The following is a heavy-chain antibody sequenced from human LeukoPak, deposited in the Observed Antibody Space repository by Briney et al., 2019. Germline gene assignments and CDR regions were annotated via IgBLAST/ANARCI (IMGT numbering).Heavy chain of an antibody. J-gene: IGHJ4*02. CDR3: ARGRRDGYNLEYFDK. D-gene: IGHD5-24*01. CDR1: GGSISSYY. Sequence: PSETLSLTCTVSGGSISSYYWGWIRQPPGKGLQWIGSFYYSGSTYYNPSLKSRVTIYVDTSKNQFSLKLGSVTAADTAVYYCARGRRDGYNLEYFDKWGQGTLVTVSS. CDR2: FYYSGST. V-gene: IGHV4-39*01.